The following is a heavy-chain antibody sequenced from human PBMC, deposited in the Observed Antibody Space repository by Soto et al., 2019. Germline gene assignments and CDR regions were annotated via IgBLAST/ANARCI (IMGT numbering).Heavy chain of an antibody. CDR2: IYYSGST. V-gene: IGHV4-59*01. Sequence: PSETLSLTCTVSGGSISSYYWSWIRQPPGKGLEWIGYIYYSGSTNYNPSLKSRVTISVDTSKNQFSLKLSSVTAADTAVYYCARASARITMVRGVIINWFDPWGQGTLVTVSS. D-gene: IGHD3-10*01. CDR3: ARASARITMVRGVIINWFDP. J-gene: IGHJ5*02. CDR1: GGSISSYY.